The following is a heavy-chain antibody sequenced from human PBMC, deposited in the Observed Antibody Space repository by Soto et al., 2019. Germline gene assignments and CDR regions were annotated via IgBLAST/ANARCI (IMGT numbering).Heavy chain of an antibody. CDR3: ARGAYSDSSSYFDY. CDR2: IYYSGTT. J-gene: IGHJ4*02. D-gene: IGHD6-6*01. V-gene: IGHV4-30-4*01. Sequence: QVQLQESGPGLVKPSQTLSLTCTVSGDSISSGDHYWSWIRQPPGKGLERLGYIYYSGTTYSRPSLQSRVTISVDTSKNQFSLKLNSVTAADTAVYYCARGAYSDSSSYFDYWGQGTLVPVSS. CDR1: GDSISSGDHY.